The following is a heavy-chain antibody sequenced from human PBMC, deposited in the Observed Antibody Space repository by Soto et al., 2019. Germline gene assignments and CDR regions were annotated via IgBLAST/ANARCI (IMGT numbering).Heavy chain of an antibody. D-gene: IGHD1-1*01. V-gene: IGHV1-69*06. Sequence: WASVKVSCKASGGTFSSYAISWVRQAPGQGLEWMGGIIPIFGTANYAQKFQGRVTITADKSTSTAYMELSSLRSEDTAVYYCARELEENWFDPWGQGTLVTVSS. CDR3: ARELEENWFDP. CDR1: GGTFSSYA. J-gene: IGHJ5*02. CDR2: IIPIFGTA.